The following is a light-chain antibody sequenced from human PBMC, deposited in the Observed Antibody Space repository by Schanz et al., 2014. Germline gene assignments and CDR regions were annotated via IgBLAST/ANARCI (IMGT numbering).Light chain of an antibody. CDR1: ESITSSN. J-gene: IGKJ1*01. V-gene: IGKV3-20*01. CDR3: QQYGSSPPT. Sequence: EIVLTQSPGTLSLSPGERATLSCRATESITSSNLAWYQQKPGQAPKLLIYGASTRATGISDRFSGGGSGTDFTLTIIRLEPEDFAVYYCQQYGSSPPTFGQGTKVDIK. CDR2: GAS.